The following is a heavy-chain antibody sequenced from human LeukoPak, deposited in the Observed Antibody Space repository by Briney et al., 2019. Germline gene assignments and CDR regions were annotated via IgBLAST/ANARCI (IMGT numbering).Heavy chain of an antibody. CDR1: GYTFSGYY. D-gene: IGHD2-21*02. CDR3: ARVSKGYCGGYCYSDY. V-gene: IGHV1-2*02. J-gene: IGHJ4*02. CDR2: INPNSGGT. Sequence: ASVKVSCKASGYTFSGYYMHWVRQAPGQGLEWMGWINPNSGGTNYAQKFLGRVTMTRDTSISTAYMDLSRLRSDDTAVYYCARVSKGYCGGYCYSDYWGQGTLVTVSS.